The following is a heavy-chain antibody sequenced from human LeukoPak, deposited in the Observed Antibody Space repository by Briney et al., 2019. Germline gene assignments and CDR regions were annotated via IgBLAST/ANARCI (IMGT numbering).Heavy chain of an antibody. D-gene: IGHD3-22*01. CDR1: GYTFTSCY. J-gene: IGHJ5*02. CDR2: INPSGGST. CDR3: ARGEYHYDSSDNANWFDP. V-gene: IGHV1-46*01. Sequence: ASVKVSCKASGYTFTSCYMHWVRQAPGQGLEWMGIINPSGGSTSYAQKFQGRVTMTRDTSTSTVYMELSSLRSEDTAVYYCARGEYHYDSSDNANWFDPWGQGTLVTVSS.